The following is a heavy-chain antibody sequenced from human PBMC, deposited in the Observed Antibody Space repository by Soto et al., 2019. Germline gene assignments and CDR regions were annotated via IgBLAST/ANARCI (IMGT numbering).Heavy chain of an antibody. CDR1: GYTLTELS. D-gene: IGHD3-22*01. Sequence: ASVEVSCKXSGYTLTELSMHWVRQAPGKGLEWMGGFDPEDGETIYAQKFQGRVTMTEDTSTDTAYMELSSLRSEDTAVYYCPTDLSYYDSSGYPPFDYWGQGTLVTVSS. CDR2: FDPEDGET. V-gene: IGHV1-24*01. J-gene: IGHJ4*02. CDR3: PTDLSYYDSSGYPPFDY.